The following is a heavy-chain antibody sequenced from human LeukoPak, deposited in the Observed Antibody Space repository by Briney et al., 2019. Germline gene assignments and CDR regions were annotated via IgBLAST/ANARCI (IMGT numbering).Heavy chain of an antibody. D-gene: IGHD2-15*01. CDR2: MNPNSGNT. V-gene: IGHV1-8*01. CDR1: GYTFTSYD. CDR3: ARSRFGASSYFDY. Sequence: ASVKVSCKASGYTFTSYDINWVRQATGRGLEWMGWMNPNSGNTGYAQEFQGRVTMTRNTSISTAYMELSSLRSEDTAVYYCARSRFGASSYFDYWGQGTLVTVSS. J-gene: IGHJ4*02.